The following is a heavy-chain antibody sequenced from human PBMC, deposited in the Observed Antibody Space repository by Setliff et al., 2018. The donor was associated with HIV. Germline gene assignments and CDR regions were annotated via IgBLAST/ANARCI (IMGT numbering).Heavy chain of an antibody. D-gene: IGHD2-15*01. CDR3: ARVRYCSGGSCYGGEYWFDP. CDR1: GYTFTGYY. CDR2: INPSGGST. V-gene: IGHV1-46*01. J-gene: IGHJ5*02. Sequence: ASVKVSCKASGYTFTGYYMHWVRQAPGQGLEWMGWINPSGGSTSYAQSFQDRVTMTRDTSTSTVYMELSSPRSEDTAVYYCARVRYCSGGSCYGGEYWFDPWGQGTLVTVSS.